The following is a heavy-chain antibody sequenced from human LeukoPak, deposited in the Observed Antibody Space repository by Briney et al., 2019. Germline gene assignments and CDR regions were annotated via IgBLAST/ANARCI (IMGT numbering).Heavy chain of an antibody. CDR2: ISGDGSTT. D-gene: IGHD3-10*01. V-gene: IGHV3-23*01. J-gene: IGHJ5*02. CDR1: GFRFRSHT. Sequence: PGRSLRLSCEGTGFRFRSHTTSWIRQTPGKGLEWDSAISGDGSTTHYTESAKGRFIISRNNSNNTPTLNIDSLRAVETAVYYCAKDYRAVRGGVVLENLFDHWGQGIQVIVSS. CDR3: AKDYRAVRGGVVLENLFDH.